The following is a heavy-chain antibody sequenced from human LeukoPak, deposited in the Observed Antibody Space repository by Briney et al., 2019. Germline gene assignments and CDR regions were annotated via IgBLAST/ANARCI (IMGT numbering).Heavy chain of an antibody. Sequence: ASVKVSCKASGYTFTRYYMHWGRQAPGHGLEGMGIINPSGGSTSYAQKFQGRVTMTRDTSTSTVYMELSSLRSEDTAVYYCARDIGDTLDAFDIWGQGTMVTVSS. D-gene: IGHD5-18*01. J-gene: IGHJ3*02. CDR3: ARDIGDTLDAFDI. CDR2: INPSGGST. CDR1: GYTFTRYY. V-gene: IGHV1-46*01.